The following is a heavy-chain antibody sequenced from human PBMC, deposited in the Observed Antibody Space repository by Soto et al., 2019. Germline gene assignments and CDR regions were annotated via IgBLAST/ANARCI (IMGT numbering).Heavy chain of an antibody. Sequence: ASVKVSCKGSGYSFTSYWIGWVRQMPGKGLEWMGIIYPGDSDTRYSPSFQGQVTISADKSISTAYLQWSSLKASDTAMYYCARPNDAYSSSSPFDYWGQGTLVTVSS. CDR3: ARPNDAYSSSSPFDY. D-gene: IGHD6-6*01. CDR2: IYPGDSDT. V-gene: IGHV5-51*01. J-gene: IGHJ4*02. CDR1: GYSFTSYW.